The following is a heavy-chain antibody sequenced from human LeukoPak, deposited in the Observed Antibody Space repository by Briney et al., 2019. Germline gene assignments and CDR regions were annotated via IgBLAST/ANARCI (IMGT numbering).Heavy chain of an antibody. D-gene: IGHD3-22*01. Sequence: SETLSLTCAVYGGSFSGYYWSWIRQPPGKGLEWIGEIKHSGSTNYNPSLKSRLTISVDTSKNQFSLKLRSVTAADTAVYYCARGRHDITMIVVVMTSVSYYLDVWGKGTTVTVS. V-gene: IGHV4-34*01. CDR3: ARGRHDITMIVVVMTSVSYYLDV. CDR1: GGSFSGYY. J-gene: IGHJ6*03. CDR2: IKHSGST.